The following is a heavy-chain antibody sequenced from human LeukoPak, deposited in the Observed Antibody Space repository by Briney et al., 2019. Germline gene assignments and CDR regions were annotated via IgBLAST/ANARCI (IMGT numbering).Heavy chain of an antibody. CDR2: ISGSGGST. Sequence: GGSLRLSCAASGFTFSNYAMSWVRQAPGKGLEWVSAISGSGGSTYHADSVKGRFTISRDNSKNTLYLHMNSLSAEDTAVYYCAKETYYCDSSGYYYGGYYFDYWGQGTLVTVSS. J-gene: IGHJ4*02. V-gene: IGHV3-23*01. D-gene: IGHD3-22*01. CDR3: AKETYYCDSSGYYYGGYYFDY. CDR1: GFTFSNYA.